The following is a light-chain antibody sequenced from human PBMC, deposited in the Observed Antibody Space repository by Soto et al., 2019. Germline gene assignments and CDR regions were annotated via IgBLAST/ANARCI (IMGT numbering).Light chain of an antibody. CDR3: QQLNSYPF. V-gene: IGKV1-9*01. Sequence: EIQLTQSPSFLSASVGDRVTITCRASQGISSYLAWYQQKPGKAPKLLIYAASTLQSGVPSRFSGSASGTEFTLTISSLQPEHFATYYCQQLNSYPFLGQGTRLEI. CDR2: AAS. J-gene: IGKJ5*01. CDR1: QGISSY.